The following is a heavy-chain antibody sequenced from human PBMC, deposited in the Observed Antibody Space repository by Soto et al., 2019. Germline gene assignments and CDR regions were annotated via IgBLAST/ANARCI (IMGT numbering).Heavy chain of an antibody. CDR3: VRHGSFDRFWLGDSLLMGYWFDP. V-gene: IGHV4-39*01. Sequence: SETLSLTCTVSGPSISSSSYYWGWIRQPPGKGLEWIGSIYYSGGTYYNPSLKSRVTISVDTSKNQFSLKLSSVTAAHTVVCWCVRHGSFDRFWLGDSLLMGYWFDPWGQETLVTVSS. J-gene: IGHJ5*02. CDR2: IYYSGGT. CDR1: GPSISSSSYY. D-gene: IGHD3-10*01.